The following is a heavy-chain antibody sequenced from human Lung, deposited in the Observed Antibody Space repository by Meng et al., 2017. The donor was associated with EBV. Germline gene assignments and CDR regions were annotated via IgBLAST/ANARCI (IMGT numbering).Heavy chain of an antibody. J-gene: IGHJ5*02. CDR3: SREYSSSLGLPGP. D-gene: IGHD6-6*01. CDR1: GGSIRFGSYY. V-gene: IGHV4-30-4*08. CDR2: IYDSGST. Sequence: VQLQETSPGLVKPSQTLSLSCTFAGGSIRFGSYYWSWSLQPPGKGLEWFWYIYDSGSTAYNPSLMSRGTISVDTSRNQFSLKLTSVTAADTAVYYCSREYSSSLGLPGPWGQGTLVTVFS.